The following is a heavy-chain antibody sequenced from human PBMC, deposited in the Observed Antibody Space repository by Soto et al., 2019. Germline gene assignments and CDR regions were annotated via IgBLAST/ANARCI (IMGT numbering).Heavy chain of an antibody. CDR2: IYYSGST. J-gene: IGHJ4*02. CDR1: GGSISSGGYY. Sequence: QVQLQESGPGLVKPSQTLSRTCTVSGGSISSGGYYWSWIRQHPGKGLEWIGYIYYSGSTYYNPSLNSRVTISVDTSKNQFSLKLSSVTAEDTAVYNCARDRGYGVDDYWGQGTLVTVSS. V-gene: IGHV4-31*03. CDR3: ARDRGYGVDDY. D-gene: IGHD4-17*01.